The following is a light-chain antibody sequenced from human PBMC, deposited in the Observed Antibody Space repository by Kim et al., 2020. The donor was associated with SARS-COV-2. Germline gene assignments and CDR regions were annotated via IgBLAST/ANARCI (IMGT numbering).Light chain of an antibody. J-gene: IGKJ2*01. CDR2: GAS. CDR3: QQYESSPNT. V-gene: IGKV3-20*01. Sequence: ELVLTQSPGTLSLSAGERATLSCRASQSLNNRYLAWYQQKPGQAPRLLIYGASSRATGIPDRFSGSGSGTDFILTISRLEPEDCAVYYCQQYESSPNTFGQGTKLEI. CDR1: QSLNNRY.